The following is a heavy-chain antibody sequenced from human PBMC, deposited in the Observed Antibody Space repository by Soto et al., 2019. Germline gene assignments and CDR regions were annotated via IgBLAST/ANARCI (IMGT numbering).Heavy chain of an antibody. D-gene: IGHD2-15*01. V-gene: IGHV4-30-2*01. Sequence: QLQLQESGSGLVKPSQTLSLTCAVSGGSISSGGYSWSWIPQPPGKGLEWIGYIYHSGSTYYHPSLMSRVTISVDRSKNPFPLMLSCVTAADMTVYYCARTPAPWGQGTLVTVSS. CDR3: ARTPAP. CDR1: GGSISSGGYS. J-gene: IGHJ5*02. CDR2: IYHSGST.